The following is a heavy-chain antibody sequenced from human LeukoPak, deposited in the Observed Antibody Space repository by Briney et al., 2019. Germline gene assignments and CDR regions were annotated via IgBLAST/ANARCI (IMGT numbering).Heavy chain of an antibody. Sequence: SETLSLTCTVSGGSISSSSYYWGWIRQPPGKGLEWIGSIYYSGSTYYNPSLKSRVTISVDTSKNQFSLKLSSVTAADTAVYYCARRRNYYYYYMDVWGKGTTVTISS. CDR2: IYYSGST. J-gene: IGHJ6*03. CDR1: GGSISSSSYY. V-gene: IGHV4-39*07. D-gene: IGHD2/OR15-2a*01. CDR3: ARRRNYYYYYMDV.